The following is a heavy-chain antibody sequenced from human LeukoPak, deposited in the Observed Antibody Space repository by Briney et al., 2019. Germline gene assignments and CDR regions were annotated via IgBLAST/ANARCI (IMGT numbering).Heavy chain of an antibody. J-gene: IGHJ6*03. Sequence: ASVKVSCEASGYTFTSYYMHWVRQAPGQGLEWMGIINPSGGSTSYAQKFQGRVTMTRDTSTSTVYMELSSLRSEDTAVYYCARVPGPGHMDVWGKGTTVTVSS. V-gene: IGHV1-46*03. CDR1: GYTFTSYY. D-gene: IGHD1-1*01. CDR3: ARVPGPGHMDV. CDR2: INPSGGST.